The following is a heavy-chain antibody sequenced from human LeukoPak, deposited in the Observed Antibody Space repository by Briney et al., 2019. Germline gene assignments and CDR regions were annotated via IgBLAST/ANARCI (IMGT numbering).Heavy chain of an antibody. CDR1: GGSISSGSYY. V-gene: IGHV4-61*02. Sequence: SETLSLTCTVSGGSISSGSYYWSWIRQPAGKGLEWIGRIYTSGSTNYNPSLKSRVTISVDTSKNQFSLKLSSVTAADTAGYYCARDGSGSYSSVYFDYWGQGTLVTVSS. J-gene: IGHJ4*02. D-gene: IGHD1-26*01. CDR2: IYTSGST. CDR3: ARDGSGSYSSVYFDY.